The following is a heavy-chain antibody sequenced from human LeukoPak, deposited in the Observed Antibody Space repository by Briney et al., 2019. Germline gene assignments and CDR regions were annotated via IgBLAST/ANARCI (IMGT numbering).Heavy chain of an antibody. J-gene: IGHJ4*02. V-gene: IGHV1-69*06. Sequence: SVKVSCKASGGTFSSYAISWVRQAPGQGLEWMGGIIPIFGTANYAQKFQGRVTITADKSTSTAYMELSSLRSEDTAVYYCAREADSSSQAGYFDYWGQGTLVTVSS. CDR3: AREADSSSQAGYFDY. CDR2: IIPIFGTA. D-gene: IGHD6-13*01. CDR1: GGTFSSYA.